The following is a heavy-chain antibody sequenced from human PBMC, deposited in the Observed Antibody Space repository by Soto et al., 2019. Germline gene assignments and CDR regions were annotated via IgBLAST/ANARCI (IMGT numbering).Heavy chain of an antibody. D-gene: IGHD1-7*01. V-gene: IGHV3-33*01. J-gene: IGHJ4*02. CDR2: IWYDGNNK. Sequence: WGSLRLSCEGSGFTFSNYGIHWVRQAPGMGLDWVAVIWYDGNNKYYSESVKGRFTISRDNSKNTVFLEMSSLRAEDTAVYYCARGNYGASGIDYWGPGALVTVSS. CDR1: GFTFSNYG. CDR3: ARGNYGASGIDY.